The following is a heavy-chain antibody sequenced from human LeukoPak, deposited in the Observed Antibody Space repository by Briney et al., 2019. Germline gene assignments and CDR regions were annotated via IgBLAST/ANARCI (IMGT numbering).Heavy chain of an antibody. Sequence: PSETLSLTCAVYGGSFSGYYWSWIRQPPGKGLEWIGEINHSGSTNYNPSLKSRVTISVDTSKNQFSLKLSSVTAADTAVYYCARGGPVDAFDIWGQGTMVTVSS. J-gene: IGHJ3*02. CDR2: INHSGST. V-gene: IGHV4-34*01. CDR3: ARGGPVDAFDI. CDR1: GGSFSGYY. D-gene: IGHD1-14*01.